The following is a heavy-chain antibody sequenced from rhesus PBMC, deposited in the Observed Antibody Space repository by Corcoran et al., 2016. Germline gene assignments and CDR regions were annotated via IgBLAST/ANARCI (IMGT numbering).Heavy chain of an antibody. CDR1: GFTFCSFA. J-gene: IGHJ5-2*02. Sequence: EVQLVESGGGLVQPGGSLILSCAASGFTFCSFALHCFHLAPWNGLEWVSSIGPGGETNYADAGKGRFTISRDNAKNSLYLQMNSLRAEDTAVYYCARSLFGPSHNSLDVWGRGVLVTVSS. V-gene: IGHV3-72*01. CDR3: ARSLFGPSHNSLDV. D-gene: IGHD3-3*01. CDR2: IGPGGET.